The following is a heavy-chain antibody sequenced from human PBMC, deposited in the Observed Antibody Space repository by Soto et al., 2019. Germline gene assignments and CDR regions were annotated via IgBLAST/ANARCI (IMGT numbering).Heavy chain of an antibody. J-gene: IGHJ4*02. V-gene: IGHV3-9*01. CDR2: INWKSDI. D-gene: IGHD3-16*01. CDR3: GISQDRGGRTTFIY. Sequence: GGSLRLSXAVSGFAFDDNAMHWVRQAPEKGLEWVSGINWKSDIGYADSVKGRFIISRDNAENSLYLQMNSLRAEDTALYDCGISQDRGGRTTFIYWGQGTQVTVSS. CDR1: GFAFDDNA.